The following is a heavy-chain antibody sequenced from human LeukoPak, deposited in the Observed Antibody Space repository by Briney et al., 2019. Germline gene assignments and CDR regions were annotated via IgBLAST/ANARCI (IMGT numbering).Heavy chain of an antibody. V-gene: IGHV1-18*01. J-gene: IGHJ4*02. CDR2: ISAYNGNT. Sequence: ASVKVSCKASGYTFTSCGISWVRQAPGQGLEWMGWISAYNGNTNYAQKLQGRVTMTTDTSTSTAYMELRSLRSDDTAVYYCARQNAAYDSSGYSNDYWGQGTLVTVSS. D-gene: IGHD3-22*01. CDR3: ARQNAAYDSSGYSNDY. CDR1: GYTFTSCG.